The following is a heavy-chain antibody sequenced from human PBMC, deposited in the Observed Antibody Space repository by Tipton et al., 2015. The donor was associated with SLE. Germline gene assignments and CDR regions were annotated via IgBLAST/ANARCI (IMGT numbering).Heavy chain of an antibody. CDR2: IYYSGST. Sequence: TLSLTCTVSGGSISSYYWSWIRQPPGKGLEWIGYIYYSGSTNYNPSLKSRVTISIDTSKNQLSLKLSSVTAADTAVYYCARGVAHYYDTGSFDIWGQGTMVTVSS. CDR1: GGSISSYY. V-gene: IGHV4-59*12. J-gene: IGHJ3*02. CDR3: ARGVAHYYDTGSFDI. D-gene: IGHD3-22*01.